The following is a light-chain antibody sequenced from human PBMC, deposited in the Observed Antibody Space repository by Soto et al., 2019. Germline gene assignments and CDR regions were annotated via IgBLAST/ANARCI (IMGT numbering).Light chain of an antibody. CDR2: GAT. J-gene: IGKJ1*01. CDR3: QPHNNCPPGT. Sequence: VMTQSPATLSVSPGERATLSCRASLSVGTNLAWYQQKPGQPPRLLIYGATTRATGIPARFSGSGSGTDFTLTISSLQSEDFAVSYCQPHNNCPPGTFGQGTRVEIK. CDR1: LSVGTN. V-gene: IGKV3-15*01.